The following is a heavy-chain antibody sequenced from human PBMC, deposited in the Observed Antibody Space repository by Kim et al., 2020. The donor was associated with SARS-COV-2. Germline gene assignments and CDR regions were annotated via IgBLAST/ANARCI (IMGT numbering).Heavy chain of an antibody. D-gene: IGHD2-21*02. J-gene: IGHJ4*02. CDR3: ARGGEVTPFDY. CDR2: T. V-gene: IGHV4-4*02. Sequence: TNYNPSLKSRFTISVDKSKNQCSLKLSSVTAADTAVYYCARGGEVTPFDYWGQGTLVTVSS.